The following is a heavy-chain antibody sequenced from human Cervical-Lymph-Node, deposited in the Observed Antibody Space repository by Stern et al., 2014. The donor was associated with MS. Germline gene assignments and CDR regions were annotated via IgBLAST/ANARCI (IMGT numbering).Heavy chain of an antibody. CDR3: ARVPSSVKIFGVVGHGMDV. D-gene: IGHD3-3*01. CDR1: GFSLGTSGMC. CDR2: IDWGDDK. J-gene: IGHJ6*02. V-gene: IGHV2-70*01. Sequence: ESGPALVKPTQTLTLTCTFSGFSLGTSGMCVSWIRQPPGKALEWLALIDWGDDKYYSTSLKTRLTVSKDTSKNQVVLTVTNVDPADTGTYYCARVPSSVKIFGVVGHGMDVWGQGTTVTVS.